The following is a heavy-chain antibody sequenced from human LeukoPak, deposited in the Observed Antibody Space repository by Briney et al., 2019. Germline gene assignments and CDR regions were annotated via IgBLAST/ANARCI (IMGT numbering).Heavy chain of an antibody. J-gene: IGHJ4*02. Sequence: GGSLRLSCKVSGLTVSRTYMTWVRQASGKALEWLSVIYSGGDTNYADSVKGRFTISRDNAKNSLYLLMNSLGAEDTAMYYCARLSGETTIFDYWGQGTLVTVSS. V-gene: IGHV3-66*04. CDR1: GLTVSRTY. D-gene: IGHD5-12*01. CDR2: IYSGGDT. CDR3: ARLSGETTIFDY.